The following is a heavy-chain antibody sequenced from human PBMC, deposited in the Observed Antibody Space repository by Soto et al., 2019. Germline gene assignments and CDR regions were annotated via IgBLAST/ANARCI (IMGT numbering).Heavy chain of an antibody. CDR2: IYWDDDK. CDR1: AFSLSTGGVG. CDR3: IQSRCGGDCLQSYASYYYYGMDV. Sequence: QITLKESGPTLVKPTQTLTLTCTFSAFSLSTGGVGVGWIRQPPGKALEWLALIYWDDDKRYSPSLRSRLTITKDPSKNQVVLTMTNMDPVDTATYYCIQSRCGGDCLQSYASYYYYGMDVWGQGTTVTVSS. D-gene: IGHD2-21*02. V-gene: IGHV2-5*02. J-gene: IGHJ6*02.